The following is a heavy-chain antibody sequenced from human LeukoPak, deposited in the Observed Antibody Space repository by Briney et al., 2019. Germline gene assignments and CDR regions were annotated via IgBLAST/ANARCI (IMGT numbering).Heavy chain of an antibody. CDR1: GGSFSGYY. J-gene: IGHJ5*02. CDR3: ARLDLLLYWFDP. CDR2: INHSGST. V-gene: IGHV4-34*01. D-gene: IGHD2-15*01. Sequence: PSETLSLTCAVYGGSFSGYYWSWIRQPPGKGLEWIGEINHSGSTNYNPSLKSRVTISVDTSKNQFSLKVSSVTAADTAVYYCARLDLLLYWFDPWGQGILVTVS.